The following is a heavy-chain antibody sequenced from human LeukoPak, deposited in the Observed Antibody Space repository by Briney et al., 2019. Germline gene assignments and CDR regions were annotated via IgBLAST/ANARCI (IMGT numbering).Heavy chain of an antibody. CDR1: GDTFTTYW. D-gene: IGHD2-15*01. CDR3: ARPGGYCSGHTCEGAFDI. V-gene: IGHV5-51*01. Sequence: GESPKISCNGSGDTFTTYWIGCGRQMPGKSREGMGIIFRADSDTKYSPSLQGQATMSADKSISTAYLQWSSMKAYDPAKYYCARPGGYCSGHTCEGAFDIWGQGTVVTVSS. J-gene: IGHJ3*02. CDR2: IFRADSDT.